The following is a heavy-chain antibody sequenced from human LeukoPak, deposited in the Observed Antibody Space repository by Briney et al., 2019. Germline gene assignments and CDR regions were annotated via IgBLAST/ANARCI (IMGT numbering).Heavy chain of an antibody. D-gene: IGHD2-21*01. J-gene: IGHJ4*02. CDR3: ARDGPAYSFEY. CDR1: GFIFSTYE. CDR2: ISTSGSTI. V-gene: IGHV3-48*03. Sequence: GGSLRLSCAASGFIFSTYEMHWVRQAPGKGLEWVSYISTSGSTIYYADSVKGRFTFSRDNARNSLFLQMNRLRAEDTAVYYCARDGPAYSFEYWGQGTPVTVSS.